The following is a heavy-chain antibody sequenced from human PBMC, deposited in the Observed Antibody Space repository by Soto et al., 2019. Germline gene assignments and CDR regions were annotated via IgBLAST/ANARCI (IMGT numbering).Heavy chain of an antibody. CDR2: ISAYNGNT. D-gene: IGHD3-22*01. CDR1: GYTFTSYG. J-gene: IGHJ2*01. CDR3: ARDTYYYDSSGSLSRGYFDL. Sequence: QVQLVQSGAEVKKPGASVKVSCKASGYTFTSYGISWVRQAPGQGLEWMGWISAYNGNTNYEQKLQGRVTMTTDTSTSTAYMELRSLRSDDTAVYYCARDTYYYDSSGSLSRGYFDLWGRGTLVTVSS. V-gene: IGHV1-18*01.